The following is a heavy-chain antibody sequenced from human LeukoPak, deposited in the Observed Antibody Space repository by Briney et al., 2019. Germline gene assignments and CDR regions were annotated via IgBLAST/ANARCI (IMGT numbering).Heavy chain of an antibody. Sequence: GGSLRLSCAASGFTLSSYWMHWVRQAPGKGLVWVSRINSDGSSTSYADSVKGRFTISRDNAKNTLYLQMNSLRAEDTAVYYCARDLVVTAGYYYYGMDVWGQGTTVTVSS. J-gene: IGHJ6*02. D-gene: IGHD4-23*01. CDR2: INSDGSST. CDR3: ARDLVVTAGYYYYGMDV. V-gene: IGHV3-74*01. CDR1: GFTLSSYW.